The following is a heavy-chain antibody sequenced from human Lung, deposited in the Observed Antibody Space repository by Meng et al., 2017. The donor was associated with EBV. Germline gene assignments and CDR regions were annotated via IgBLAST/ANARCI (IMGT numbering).Heavy chain of an antibody. V-gene: IGHV4-61*02. Sequence: QVHLQESGPGLVKPSQTLSRTCTVSGGSISSSSYYWSWIRQPAGKGLEWIGRIYPSGSPNYNPSLKSRVTMSVDTSKNQFSLKLSSVTAADTAVYYCATIKERTTVTPFDYWGQGTLVTVSS. CDR1: GGSISSSSYY. CDR3: ATIKERTTVTPFDY. D-gene: IGHD4-17*01. CDR2: IYPSGSP. J-gene: IGHJ4*02.